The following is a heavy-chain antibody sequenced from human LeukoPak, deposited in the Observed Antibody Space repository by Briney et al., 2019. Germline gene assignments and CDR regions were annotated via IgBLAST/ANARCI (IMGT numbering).Heavy chain of an antibody. D-gene: IGHD5-18*01. CDR3: VREGGLNYGTR. J-gene: IGHJ4*02. V-gene: IGHV3-48*03. CDR2: FSSSGSIT. Sequence: GGSLRLSCAASGFTFSRYEMNCVPQAPGKGREWVSYFSSSGSITYYADSVKGLYTISRDNAKNSLYLQMNGLRAEDTAVYYCVREGGLNYGTRWGQGTLVTVAS. CDR1: GFTFSRYE.